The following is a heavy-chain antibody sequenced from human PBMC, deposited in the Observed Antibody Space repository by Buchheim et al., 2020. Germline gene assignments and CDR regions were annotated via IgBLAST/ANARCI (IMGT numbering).Heavy chain of an antibody. Sequence: QVQLVESGGGVVQPGRSLRLSCAASGFTFSSYAMHWVRQAPGKGLEWVAVISYDGSNKYYADSVKGRFTISRDNFKNTMYLQMNSLRAEDTAVYYCARVAAAGTFLFDPWGQGTL. CDR3: ARVAAAGTFLFDP. CDR1: GFTFSSYA. CDR2: ISYDGSNK. J-gene: IGHJ5*02. V-gene: IGHV3-30-3*01. D-gene: IGHD6-13*01.